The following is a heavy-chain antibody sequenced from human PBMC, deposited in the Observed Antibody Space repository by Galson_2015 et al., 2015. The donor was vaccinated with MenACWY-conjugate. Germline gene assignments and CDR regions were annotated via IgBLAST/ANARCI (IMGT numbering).Heavy chain of an antibody. Sequence: LILSCAASGFSFCGYGMHWVRQAPGRGLEWVAVIWHDGTNKYYADSVKGRFTISRDNSQNTLYLQMNSLRAEDSAVYYCARDPGSDAPIDHWGQGALVTVSS. V-gene: IGHV3-33*01. J-gene: IGHJ4*02. CDR3: ARDPGSDAPIDH. CDR2: IWHDGTNK. D-gene: IGHD2-2*01. CDR1: GFSFCGYG.